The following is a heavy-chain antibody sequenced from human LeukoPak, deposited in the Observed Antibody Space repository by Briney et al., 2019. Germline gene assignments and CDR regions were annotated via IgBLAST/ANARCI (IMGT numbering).Heavy chain of an antibody. Sequence: ASVKVSCKASGYTFTGYYMHWVRQAPGQGLEWMGWINPNSGGTNYAQKFQGRVTMTRDTSISTAYMELSRLRSDDTAVYYCARGPWNYYDSSGYSPDDAFDIWGQGTMVPVSS. D-gene: IGHD3-22*01. CDR1: GYTFTGYY. V-gene: IGHV1-2*02. J-gene: IGHJ3*02. CDR3: ARGPWNYYDSSGYSPDDAFDI. CDR2: INPNSGGT.